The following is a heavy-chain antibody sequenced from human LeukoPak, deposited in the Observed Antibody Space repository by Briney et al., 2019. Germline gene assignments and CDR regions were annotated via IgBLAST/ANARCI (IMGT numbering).Heavy chain of an antibody. CDR1: GGSISSSSYY. D-gene: IGHD3-22*01. Sequence: PSETLSLTCTVSGGSISSSSYYWGWIRQPPGKGLEWIGSIHYSGSTYYNPSLKSRVTISVDTSKNQFSLKLSSVTAADTAVYYCARQEYYYDSSGYYYSSPLDAFDIWGQGTMVTVSS. V-gene: IGHV4-39*01. J-gene: IGHJ3*02. CDR3: ARQEYYYDSSGYYYSSPLDAFDI. CDR2: IHYSGST.